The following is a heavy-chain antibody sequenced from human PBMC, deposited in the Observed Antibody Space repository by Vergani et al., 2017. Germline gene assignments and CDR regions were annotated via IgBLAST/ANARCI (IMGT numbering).Heavy chain of an antibody. J-gene: IGHJ6*02. D-gene: IGHD2-2*01. CDR3: AKGVYCSSTSCYEGRGYYYGMGV. CDR2: ISWNSGAV. Sequence: EVDLVESGGGLAQPGGSLRLSCEASGITFWKFGMHWVRQGPGKGLEWVSGISWNSGAVDYADSVRGRFTISRDNAKNSLFLEMNSLRAEDTAVYYCAKGVYCSSTSCYEGRGYYYGMGVWGQGTTVTFSS. V-gene: IGHV3-9*01. CDR1: GITFWKFG.